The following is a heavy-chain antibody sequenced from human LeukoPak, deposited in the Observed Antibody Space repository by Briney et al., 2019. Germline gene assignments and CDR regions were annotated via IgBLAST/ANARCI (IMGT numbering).Heavy chain of an antibody. CDR1: GFTFSSYS. CDR3: AISIQLWDDAFDI. D-gene: IGHD5-18*01. J-gene: IGHJ3*02. V-gene: IGHV3-21*04. Sequence: GGSLRLSCAAFGFTFSSYSMNWVRQAPGKGLEWVSSISSSSSYIYYADSVKGRFTISRDNAKNSLYLQMNSLKASDTAMYYCAISIQLWDDAFDIWGQGTMVTVS. CDR2: ISSSSSYI.